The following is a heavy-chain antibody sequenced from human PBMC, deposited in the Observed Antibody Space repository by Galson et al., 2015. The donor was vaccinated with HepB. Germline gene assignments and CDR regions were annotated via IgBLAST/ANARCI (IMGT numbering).Heavy chain of an antibody. CDR1: GFTFSSYG. D-gene: IGHD6-19*01. CDR3: ARDQEYSSGWFNLAGSYYYYGMDV. J-gene: IGHJ6*02. V-gene: IGHV3-33*01. CDR2: IWYDGSNK. Sequence: SLRLSCAASGFTFSSYGMHWVRQAPGKGLEWVAVIWYDGSNKYYADSVKGRFTISRDNSKNTLYLQMNSLRAEDTAVYYCARDQEYSSGWFNLAGSYYYYGMDVWGQGTTVTVSS.